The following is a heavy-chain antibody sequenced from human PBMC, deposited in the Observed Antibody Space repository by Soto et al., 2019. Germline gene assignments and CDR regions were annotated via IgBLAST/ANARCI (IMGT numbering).Heavy chain of an antibody. CDR3: ARARYSGTYNLYLHY. Sequence: ASVKVSCKASGYTFTTYAMHWVRQAPGQRLEWMGWINGGNGNTEYPQKFQARVTITRDTSASTVYMELSSLRSEDTAVYFCARARYSGTYNLYLHYWGPGTKVTVSS. D-gene: IGHD1-26*01. CDR2: INGGNGNT. V-gene: IGHV1-3*01. J-gene: IGHJ4*02. CDR1: GYTFTTYA.